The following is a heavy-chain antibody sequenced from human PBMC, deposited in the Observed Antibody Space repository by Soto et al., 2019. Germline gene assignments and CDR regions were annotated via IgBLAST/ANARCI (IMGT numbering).Heavy chain of an antibody. D-gene: IGHD1-26*01. V-gene: IGHV4-39*01. Sequence: TLSLTCTVSGGSISSSSYYWGWIRQPPGKGLEWIGSIYYSGSTYYNPSLKSRVTISVDTSKNQFSLKLSSVTAADTAVYYCARLPIVGATWAFDIWGQGT. CDR2: IYYSGST. CDR3: ARLPIVGATWAFDI. CDR1: GGSISSSSYY. J-gene: IGHJ3*02.